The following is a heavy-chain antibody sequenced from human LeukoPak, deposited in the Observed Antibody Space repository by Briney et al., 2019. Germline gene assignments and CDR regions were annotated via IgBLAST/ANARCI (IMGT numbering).Heavy chain of an antibody. V-gene: IGHV4-39*01. D-gene: IGHD2-15*01. CDR2: IYYSGST. J-gene: IGHJ5*01. Sequence: SETLSLTCTVSGGSIGSSSYYWGWIRQPPGKGLEWIGSIYYSGSTYYNPSLKSRVTISVDTSKNQFSLKLSSVTAADTAVYYCASAKVVAATHWIDSWGQGTLVIVSS. CDR3: ASAKVVAATHWIDS. CDR1: GGSIGSSSYY.